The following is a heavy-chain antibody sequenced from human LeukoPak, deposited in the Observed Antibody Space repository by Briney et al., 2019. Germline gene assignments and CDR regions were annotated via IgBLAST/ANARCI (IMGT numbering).Heavy chain of an antibody. J-gene: IGHJ4*02. V-gene: IGHV3-74*01. D-gene: IGHD2-2*01. CDR3: ARSRVWRGPAALDY. CDR2: ISSDGSST. Sequence: GGSLRLSCAASGFTFSSYWMHWVRQAPGKGLVWVSRISSDGSSTTYADSVKGRFTISRDNSKNTLYLQMNSLRAEDTAVYYYARSRVWRGPAALDYWGQGTLVTVSS. CDR1: GFTFSSYW.